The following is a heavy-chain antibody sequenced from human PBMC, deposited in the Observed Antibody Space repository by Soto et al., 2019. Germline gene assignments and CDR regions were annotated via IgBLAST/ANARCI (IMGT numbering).Heavy chain of an antibody. J-gene: IGHJ4*02. D-gene: IGHD5-18*01. CDR1: GGSFSGYY. CDR3: ARRYGYPFDY. CDR2: INHSGST. Sequence: SETLSLTCAVYGGSFSGYYWSWIRQPPGKGLEWIGEINHSGSTNYNPSLKSRVTISVDTSKNQLSLKLRSGTAADTAVYYCARRYGYPFDYWGQGTLVT. V-gene: IGHV4-34*01.